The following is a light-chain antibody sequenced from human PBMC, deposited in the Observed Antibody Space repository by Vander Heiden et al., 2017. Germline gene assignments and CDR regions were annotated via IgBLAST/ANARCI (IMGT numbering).Light chain of an antibody. CDR1: SSDVGVYNS. Sequence: QSALTQPASVSGSPGQSITISCTGTSSDVGVYNSVSWYQQHPGKAPKLMIYDVSNRPSGVSNRFSGSKSDTTASPTTSGLQAEDDAYYYCSSYTRSTTRVFGGGTKLTVL. J-gene: IGLJ2*01. V-gene: IGLV2-14*03. CDR3: SSYTRSTTRV. CDR2: DVS.